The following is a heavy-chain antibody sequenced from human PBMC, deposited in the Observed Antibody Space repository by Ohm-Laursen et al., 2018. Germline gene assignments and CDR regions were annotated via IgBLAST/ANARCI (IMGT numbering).Heavy chain of an antibody. Sequence: SLRLSCSASGFTFSSYSMNWVRQAPGKGLEWVSAIGGGGGSTYYADSVKGRFTISRDNSKNTLYLQMNSLRAEDTAIYYCAKDWGRAIAAAGTKDAFDIWGQGTMVTVSS. CDR2: IGGGGGST. D-gene: IGHD6-13*01. CDR3: AKDWGRAIAAAGTKDAFDI. J-gene: IGHJ3*02. V-gene: IGHV3-23*01. CDR1: GFTFSSYS.